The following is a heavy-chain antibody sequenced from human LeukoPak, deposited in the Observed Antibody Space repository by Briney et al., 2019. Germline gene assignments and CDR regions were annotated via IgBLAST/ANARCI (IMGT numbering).Heavy chain of an antibody. Sequence: GGSLRLSCAASGFTSSSYGMHWVRQAPGKGLEWVAVISYDGSNKYYADSVKGRFTISRDNSKNTMYLQMNSLRAEDTAVYYCAKGHSSGWYDYYYYYGMDVWGQGTTVTVSS. CDR3: AKGHSSGWYDYYYYYGMDV. D-gene: IGHD6-19*01. CDR1: GFTSSSYG. J-gene: IGHJ6*02. CDR2: ISYDGSNK. V-gene: IGHV3-30*18.